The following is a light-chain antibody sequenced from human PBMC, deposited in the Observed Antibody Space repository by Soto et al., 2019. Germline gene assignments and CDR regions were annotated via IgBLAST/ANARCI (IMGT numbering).Light chain of an antibody. CDR3: QQYGSSPPNT. Sequence: TVLTQSPGTLSLSPGERATLSCTASQSVSSNYLAWYQQKPGQAPRLIFYGKSSRAAGIPDRFSGSGSGTDFTLSISRLEPEDSAVYYCQQYGSSPPNTFGQGTKLEIK. CDR2: GKS. V-gene: IGKV3-20*01. J-gene: IGKJ2*01. CDR1: QSVSSNY.